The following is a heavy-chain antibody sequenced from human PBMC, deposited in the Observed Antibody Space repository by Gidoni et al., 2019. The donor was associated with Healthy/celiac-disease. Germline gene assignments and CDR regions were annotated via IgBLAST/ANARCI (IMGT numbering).Heavy chain of an antibody. D-gene: IGHD1-26*01. CDR1: GFTFASYW. Sequence: EVQLVESGGGLVQPGGSRRLSCAASGFTFASYWMSWVRQAPGKGLEWVANRKQDGSEKDYVDSVKGRFTISRDNAKNSMYLQMSSLRAEDTAVYYCARGGKWGLRLNYFDYWGQGTLVTVSS. V-gene: IGHV3-7*01. CDR3: ARGGKWGLRLNYFDY. J-gene: IGHJ4*02. CDR2: RKQDGSEK.